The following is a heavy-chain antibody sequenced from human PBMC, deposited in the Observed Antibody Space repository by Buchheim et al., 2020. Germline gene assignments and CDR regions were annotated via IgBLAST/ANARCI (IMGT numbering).Heavy chain of an antibody. V-gene: IGHV4-59*08. Sequence: QVQLQESGPGLVKPSETLPLTCTVSGGSISSYYWSWIRQPPGKGLEWIGYIYYSGSTNYNPSLKSRVTISVDTSKNQFSLKLSSVTAADTAVYYCARLSLNYYDSSGYFDYWGQGTL. CDR1: GGSISSYY. J-gene: IGHJ4*02. CDR2: IYYSGST. CDR3: ARLSLNYYDSSGYFDY. D-gene: IGHD3-22*01.